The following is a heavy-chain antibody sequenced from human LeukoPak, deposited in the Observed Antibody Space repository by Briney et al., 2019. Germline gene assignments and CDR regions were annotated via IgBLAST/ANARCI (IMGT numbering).Heavy chain of an antibody. V-gene: IGHV4-4*07. Sequence: PETLSLTCTVPGGSLSSYYWSWIRQPAGKGLEWIGLIYTSGSTNYRPSLKSRVTMSVDTTKNQFSLMLSSVTAADTAVYYCARGLRYWYFDLWGRGTLVTVSS. D-gene: IGHD4-17*01. CDR3: ARGLRYWYFDL. CDR2: IYTSGST. J-gene: IGHJ2*01. CDR1: GGSLSSYY.